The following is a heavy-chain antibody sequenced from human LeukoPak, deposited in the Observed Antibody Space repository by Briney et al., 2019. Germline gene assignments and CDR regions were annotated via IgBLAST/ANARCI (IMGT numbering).Heavy chain of an antibody. CDR1: AYTFTGYY. Sequence: GASVKVSCKTSAYTFTGYYMHWVRQAPGQGLEWMGWIIPNNGGTNYAQKFQGRVTMTRDTSNSTAFMELSRLRSDDTAIYYCARANQNYFDYWGQGTLVTVSS. D-gene: IGHD1-14*01. CDR2: IIPNNGGT. J-gene: IGHJ4*02. V-gene: IGHV1-2*02. CDR3: ARANQNYFDY.